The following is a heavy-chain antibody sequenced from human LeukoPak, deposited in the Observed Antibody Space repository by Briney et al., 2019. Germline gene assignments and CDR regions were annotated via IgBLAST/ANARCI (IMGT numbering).Heavy chain of an antibody. D-gene: IGHD6-19*01. J-gene: IGHJ4*02. CDR3: ARYGQWLVRSFDY. CDR1: GGSISSSSYY. CDR2: IYYSGST. Sequence: SETLSLTCTVSGGSISSSSYYWGWIRQPPGIGLEWIGSIYYSGSTYYNPSLKSRVTISVDTSKNQFSLKLSSVTAADTAVYYCARYGQWLVRSFDYWGQGTLVTVSS. V-gene: IGHV4-39*01.